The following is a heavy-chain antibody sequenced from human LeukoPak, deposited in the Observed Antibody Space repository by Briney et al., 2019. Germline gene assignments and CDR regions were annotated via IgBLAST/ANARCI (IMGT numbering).Heavy chain of an antibody. Sequence: GGSLRLSCDASGFTFSSYWMSWVRQAPGKGLEWVANIKQDGSEKYYVDSVKGRFTISRDNAKNSLYLQMNSLRAEDTAVYYCARWRFGELSYFDYWGQGTLVTVSS. CDR2: IKQDGSEK. CDR1: GFTFSSYW. D-gene: IGHD3-10*01. CDR3: ARWRFGELSYFDY. J-gene: IGHJ4*02. V-gene: IGHV3-7*03.